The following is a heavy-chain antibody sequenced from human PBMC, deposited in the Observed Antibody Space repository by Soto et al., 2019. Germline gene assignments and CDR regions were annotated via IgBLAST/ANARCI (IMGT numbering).Heavy chain of an antibody. J-gene: IGHJ6*02. Sequence: ASVKVSCKASGYTFTSYYIHWVRQAPGQGLGWMGIFNPTGDTASYAQKLQGRVTMTRDTSTGTVYMELSSLRSEDTAVYYCARGDLIPAPYYYGMDVWGQGTTVTVSS. CDR2: FNPTGDTA. CDR1: GYTFTSYY. CDR3: ARGDLIPAPYYYGMDV. D-gene: IGHD2-2*01. V-gene: IGHV1-46*01.